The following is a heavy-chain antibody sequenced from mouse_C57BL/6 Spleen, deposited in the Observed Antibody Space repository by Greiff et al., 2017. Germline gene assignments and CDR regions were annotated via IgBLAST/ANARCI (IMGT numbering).Heavy chain of an antibody. J-gene: IGHJ4*01. D-gene: IGHD2-4*01. CDR1: GYTFTSYW. V-gene: IGHV1-55*01. CDR2: IYPGSGST. Sequence: VQLQQPGAELVKPGASVKMSCKASGYTFTSYWITWVKQRPGQGLEWIGDIYPGSGSTNYNEKFKSKATLTVDTSSSTAYMQLSSLTSEDSAVYYCARGYDYDGDYYAMDYWGQGTSVTVSS. CDR3: ARGYDYDGDYYAMDY.